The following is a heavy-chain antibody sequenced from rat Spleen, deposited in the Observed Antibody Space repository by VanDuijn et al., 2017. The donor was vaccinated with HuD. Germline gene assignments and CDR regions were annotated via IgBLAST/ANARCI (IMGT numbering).Heavy chain of an antibody. CDR3: ARGVYPFTY. J-gene: IGHJ3*01. CDR2: IKSAGST. D-gene: IGHD1-11*01. CDR1: GYSITRTSR. V-gene: IGHV3-3*01. Sequence: EVQLHESGPGLVKPSQSLSLTCSATGYSITRTSRWNWFRTFPGNKLEWMGYIKSAGSTNYNPSLKSRISITRDTSKNQFFLQVNSVTTEDTATYYCARGVYPFTYWGQGTLVTVSS.